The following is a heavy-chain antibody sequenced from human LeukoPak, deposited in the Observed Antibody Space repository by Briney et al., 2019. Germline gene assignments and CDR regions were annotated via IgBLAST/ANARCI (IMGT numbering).Heavy chain of an antibody. CDR2: IIPILGIA. CDR3: ATIIPNGAFDI. CDR1: GGTFSSYA. Sequence: ASVKVSCKASGGTFSSYAISWVRQAPGQGLEWMGRIIPILGIANYAQKFQGRVTITAGKSTSTAYMELSSLRSKDTAVYYCATIIPNGAFDIWGQGTMVTVSS. D-gene: IGHD2-8*01. V-gene: IGHV1-69*04. J-gene: IGHJ3*02.